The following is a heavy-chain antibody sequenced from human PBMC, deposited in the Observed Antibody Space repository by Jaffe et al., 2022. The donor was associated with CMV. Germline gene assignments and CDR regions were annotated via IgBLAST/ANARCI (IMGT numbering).Heavy chain of an antibody. CDR3: AKDRGYFGSGTWHES. CDR2: ISSNENNK. D-gene: IGHD3-10*01. J-gene: IGHJ5*02. CDR1: GFAFSSYG. Sequence: QVQLVESGGGVVQPGRSLRLSCAASGFAFSSYGMHWVRQAPGKGLEWVAAISSNENNKWYGDSVKGRVTISRDNSKNTLYLQMSSLRADDTAVYYCAKDRGYFGSGTWHESWGQGALVTVSS. V-gene: IGHV3-30*18.